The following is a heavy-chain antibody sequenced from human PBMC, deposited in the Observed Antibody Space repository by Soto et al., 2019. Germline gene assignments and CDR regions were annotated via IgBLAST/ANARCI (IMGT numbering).Heavy chain of an antibody. D-gene: IGHD2-2*01. CDR2: INAGNGNA. Sequence: GSSVKVSCKASGYTFTSYAMHWVRQAPGQRLEWMGWINAGNGNAKYSQKFQGRVTITRDTSASTAYMELSSLRSEDTAVYYCAREYPLLYNWFDPWGQGTLVTVSS. J-gene: IGHJ5*02. CDR3: AREYPLLYNWFDP. CDR1: GYTFTSYA. V-gene: IGHV1-3*01.